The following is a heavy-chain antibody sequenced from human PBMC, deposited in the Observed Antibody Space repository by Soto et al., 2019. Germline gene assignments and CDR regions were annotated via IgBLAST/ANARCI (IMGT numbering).Heavy chain of an antibody. CDR3: APHVSCSGGSCQYDAFAI. CDR2: VTADGGT. J-gene: IGHJ3*02. CDR1: GFTVSSHA. D-gene: IGHD2-15*01. V-gene: IGHV3-23*01. Sequence: EVQVLESGGGLVQPGGSLRLSCEGSGFTVSSHAMTWIRQAPGKGPEWVSTVTADGGTYYADSVKGRFAMSRDTSENTLYLQRNSLGAGDTADYYCAPHVSCSGGSCQYDAFAIRGQGTMVTVSS.